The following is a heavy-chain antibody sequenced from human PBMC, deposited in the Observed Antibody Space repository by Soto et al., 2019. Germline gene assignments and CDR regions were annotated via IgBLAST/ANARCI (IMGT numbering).Heavy chain of an antibody. CDR1: GDSVSSNSAA. CDR3: ARVSDYDSSGYYSLAFDX. J-gene: IGHJ3*02. D-gene: IGHD3-22*01. V-gene: IGHV6-1*01. CDR2: TYYRSKWYN. Sequence: PSQTLSLTCSISGDSVSSNSAAWNWIRQSPSRGLEWPGRTYYRSKWYNDYAVSVKSRITINPDTSKNQFSLQLNSVTPEDTAVYYCARVSDYDSSGYYSLAFDXWGQGTMVTVS.